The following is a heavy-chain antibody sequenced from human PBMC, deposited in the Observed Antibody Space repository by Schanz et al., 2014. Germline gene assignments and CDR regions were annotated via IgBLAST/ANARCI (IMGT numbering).Heavy chain of an antibody. V-gene: IGHV3-23*01. CDR3: AKAADWPVTRFDP. CDR2: IGVDGTTT. J-gene: IGHJ5*02. Sequence: EVQLLESGGGLVQPGGSLRLSCAASGFSVGNKYMNWVRQAPGKGLEWVSVIGVDGTTTYYADSVKGRFTISRDNSKNTLYLQMNSLSPEDTAVYYCAKAADWPVTRFDPWGQGTLVTVSS. CDR1: GFSVGNKY. D-gene: IGHD3-9*01.